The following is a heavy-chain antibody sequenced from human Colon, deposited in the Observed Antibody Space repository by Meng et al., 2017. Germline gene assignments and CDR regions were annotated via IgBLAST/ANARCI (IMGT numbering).Heavy chain of an antibody. Sequence: RLQLQGSGPGLAKPSKTFPLTCTVSGASINIGSYYWAWVRQAPGKGLEWIGSIHNSGKTYYNSSLKSRVTILVDTSKNQFSLKLTSVTAADTAVYLCARLVTTVTTGNWFDPWGQGTLVTVSS. CDR3: ARLVTTVTTGNWFDP. CDR2: IHNSGKT. CDR1: GASINIGSYY. J-gene: IGHJ5*02. V-gene: IGHV4-39*06. D-gene: IGHD4-17*01.